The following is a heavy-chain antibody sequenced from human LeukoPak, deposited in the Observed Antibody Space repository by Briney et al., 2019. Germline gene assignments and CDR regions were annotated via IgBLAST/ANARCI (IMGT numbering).Heavy chain of an antibody. Sequence: ASVKVSCKASGYSFINYGLSWARQAPGQGLEWMGWTSAYNGNTNYAQKFQGRVIMTTDTSTSTAYMELRSLRSDDTAVYYCARGFPFMTGYYNPSARYALDVWGKGTTVTVSS. D-gene: IGHD3-9*01. V-gene: IGHV1-18*04. J-gene: IGHJ6*04. CDR1: GYSFINYG. CDR3: ARGFPFMTGYYNPSARYALDV. CDR2: TSAYNGNT.